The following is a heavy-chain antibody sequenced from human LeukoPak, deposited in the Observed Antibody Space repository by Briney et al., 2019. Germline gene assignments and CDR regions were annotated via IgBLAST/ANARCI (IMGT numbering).Heavy chain of an antibody. D-gene: IGHD2-21*02. CDR3: ARQGFTGATADYFDY. V-gene: IGHV3-48*04. Sequence: GGSLRLSCAASGFTFSSYSMNWVRQAPGKGLEWVSYISSSGSTIYYADSVKGRFTISRDNAKNSLYLQMNSLRAEDTAVYYCARQGFTGATADYFDYWGQGTLVTVSS. CDR2: ISSSGSTI. CDR1: GFTFSSYS. J-gene: IGHJ4*02.